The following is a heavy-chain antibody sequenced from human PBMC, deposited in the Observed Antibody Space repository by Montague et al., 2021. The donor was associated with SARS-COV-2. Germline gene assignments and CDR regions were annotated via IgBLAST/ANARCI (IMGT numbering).Heavy chain of an antibody. Sequence: PALGKPTQTLTLTCTFSGFSLSTSGMCVSWIRQPPGKALEWLALIDWHADKYYSTYLKTRHTISKDTSKNQVVLTMTNMDPVDTATYFSARTYVDAARVDWFDPGGQGAPWGHGTSVTVSS. V-gene: IGHV2-70*01. CDR3: ARTYVDAARVDWFDPGGQGAP. CDR2: IDWHADK. CDR1: GFSLSTSGMC. J-gene: IGHJ1*01. D-gene: IGHD3-9*01.